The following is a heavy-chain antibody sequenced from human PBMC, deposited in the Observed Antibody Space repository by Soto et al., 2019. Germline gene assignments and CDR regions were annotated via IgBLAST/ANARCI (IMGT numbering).Heavy chain of an antibody. D-gene: IGHD1-26*01. J-gene: IGHJ5*02. CDR1: GFSFSDSA. CDR3: TKYSGTSSAPAA. CDR2: IGSKGQNYAT. Sequence: EVQLVESGGGLVQPGGSLKLSCAASGFSFSDSAMHWVRQASGKGLEWVGRIGSKGQNYATTYAASVKGRFIISTHESMNTAHLQMNSLKTEDTAVYYCTKYSGTSSAPAALGQGTLVTVSS. V-gene: IGHV3-73*02.